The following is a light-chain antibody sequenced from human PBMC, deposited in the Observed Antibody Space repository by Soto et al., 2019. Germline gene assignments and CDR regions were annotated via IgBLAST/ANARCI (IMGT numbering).Light chain of an antibody. V-gene: IGKV3-15*01. Sequence: EIVMTQSPATLSVSPGEGATLSCRASQRDSSNLAWYQQKPGQASRLLIYGASTRATGLPARFSGSGSGTEFTLTISSLQSEDFAVYYCQQYNNWPPELTFGGGTRVEIK. CDR1: QRDSSN. CDR3: QQYNNWPPELT. CDR2: GAS. J-gene: IGKJ4*01.